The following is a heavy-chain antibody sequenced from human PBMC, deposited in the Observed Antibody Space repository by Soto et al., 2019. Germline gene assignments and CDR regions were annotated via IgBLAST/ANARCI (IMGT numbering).Heavy chain of an antibody. CDR3: ARSSSAYYYDSSGYYFDY. CDR2: IIPIFGTA. D-gene: IGHD3-22*01. J-gene: IGHJ4*02. Sequence: QVQLVQSGAVVKKPGSSVKVSCKASGGTFSSYAISWVRQAPGQGLEWMGGIIPIFGTANYAQKFQGRVTITADKSTSTAYMELSSLRSEDTAVYYCARSSSAYYYDSSGYYFDYWGQGTLVTVSS. CDR1: GGTFSSYA. V-gene: IGHV1-69*06.